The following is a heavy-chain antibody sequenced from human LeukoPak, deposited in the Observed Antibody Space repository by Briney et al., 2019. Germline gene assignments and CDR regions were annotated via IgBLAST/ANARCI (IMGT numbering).Heavy chain of an antibody. CDR2: IWYDGSNK. V-gene: IGHV3-33*06. Sequence: QPGRSLRLSCAASGFTFSSYGMHWVRQAPGKGLEWVAVIWYDGSNKYYADSVKGRFTISRDNSKNTLYLQMNSLRAEDTAVYYCANRAPYYYDSSGYYYANWGQGTLVTVSS. D-gene: IGHD3-22*01. CDR3: ANRAPYYYDSSGYYYAN. CDR1: GFTFSSYG. J-gene: IGHJ4*02.